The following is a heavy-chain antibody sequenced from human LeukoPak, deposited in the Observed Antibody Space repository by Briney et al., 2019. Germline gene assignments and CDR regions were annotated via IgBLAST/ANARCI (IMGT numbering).Heavy chain of an antibody. CDR2: MNPKSGKT. J-gene: IGHJ4*02. CDR3: ARGSTVDTVATPLKY. Sequence: ASVKVSCKASGYTFTSYDINWVRQATGQGLEWMGWMNPKSGKTGHAQKFQGRVTMVRSTSVSTAYMELSSLRSEDTAVYYCARGSTVDTVATPLKYWGQGTLVTVSS. V-gene: IGHV1-8*01. D-gene: IGHD5-12*01. CDR1: GYTFTSYD.